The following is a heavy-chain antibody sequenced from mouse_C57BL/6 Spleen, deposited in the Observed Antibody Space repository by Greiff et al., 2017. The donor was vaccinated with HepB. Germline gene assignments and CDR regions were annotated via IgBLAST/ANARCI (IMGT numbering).Heavy chain of an antibody. Sequence: VQLQQSGPELVKPGASVKIPCKASGYTFTDYNMDWVKQSHGKSLEWIGDINPNNGGTIYNQKFKGKATLTVDKSSSTAYMELRSLTSEDTAVYYCARGADYDDAMDYWGQGTSVTVSS. CDR2: INPNNGGT. V-gene: IGHV1-18*01. CDR1: GYTFTDYN. CDR3: ARGADYDDAMDY. D-gene: IGHD2-4*01. J-gene: IGHJ4*01.